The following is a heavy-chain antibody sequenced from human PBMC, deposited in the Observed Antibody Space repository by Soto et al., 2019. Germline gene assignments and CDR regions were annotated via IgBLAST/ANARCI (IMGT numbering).Heavy chain of an antibody. CDR3: TRDQPITP. D-gene: IGHD3-10*01. Sequence: PGGSLRLSCAASGFTSGDYAMSWVRQAPGKGLEWVGFIRSKAYGGTAEYAASVKGRFTISRDDSKSIAYLQMNSLKTEDTAMYFCTRDQPITPWGQGTMVTVSS. CDR1: GFTSGDYA. J-gene: IGHJ3*01. V-gene: IGHV3-49*04. CDR2: IRSKAYGGTA.